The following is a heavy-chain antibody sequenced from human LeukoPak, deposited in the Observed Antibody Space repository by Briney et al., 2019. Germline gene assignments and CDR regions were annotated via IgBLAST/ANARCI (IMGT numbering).Heavy chain of an antibody. CDR1: GFTFSSYA. J-gene: IGHJ4*02. Sequence: PGGSLRLSCAASGFTFSSYAMSWVRQAPGKGLEWVSYISSSGSTIYYADSVKGRFTISRDNARNSLYLQMNSLRAEDTAVYYCASSDYGDPYYWGQGTLVTVSS. CDR2: ISSSGSTI. V-gene: IGHV3-48*03. CDR3: ASSDYGDPYY. D-gene: IGHD4-17*01.